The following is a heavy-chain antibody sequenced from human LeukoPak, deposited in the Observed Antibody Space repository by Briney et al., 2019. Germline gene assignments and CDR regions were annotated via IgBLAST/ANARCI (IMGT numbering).Heavy chain of an antibody. D-gene: IGHD3-22*01. CDR3: ARREDYYDSSGYLG. Sequence: PSETLSLTCTVSGGSVSSGSYYWSWIRQPPGKGLEWIGYIYYSGSTNYNPSLKSRVTISVDTSKNQFSLKLSSVTAADTAVYYCARREDYYDSSGYLGWGQGTLVTVSS. J-gene: IGHJ4*02. CDR1: GGSVSSGSYY. CDR2: IYYSGST. V-gene: IGHV4-61*01.